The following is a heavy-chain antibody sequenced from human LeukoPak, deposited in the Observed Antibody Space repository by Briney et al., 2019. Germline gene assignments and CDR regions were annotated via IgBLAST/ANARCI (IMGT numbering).Heavy chain of an antibody. J-gene: IGHJ5*02. CDR3: ARHYSSRFDP. CDR2: IYPGDSDT. Sequence: PGESLKISCKGSGYSFTSNWIGWVRQMPGKGLEWMGIIYPGDSDTRYSPSFQGQVTISVDKSISTAYLQWSSLKASDNAMYYCARHYSSRFDPWGQGTLVTVSS. V-gene: IGHV5-51*01. D-gene: IGHD6-13*01. CDR1: GYSFTSNW.